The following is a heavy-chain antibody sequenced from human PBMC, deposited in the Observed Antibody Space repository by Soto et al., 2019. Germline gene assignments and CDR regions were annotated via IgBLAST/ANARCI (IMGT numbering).Heavy chain of an antibody. V-gene: IGHV3-23*01. D-gene: IGHD6-13*01. CDR3: VSWVSAHFDS. J-gene: IGHJ4*01. Sequence: PGGSLRLSCAASRFTSGYHAMNWGRQAPGNGLEWVSTISRNGENTHYADSVKGRFIISSDNSSNTVALQMNSLRVEDTAIYYCVSWVSAHFDSWGKGTLVTVSS. CDR1: RFTSGYHA. CDR2: ISRNGENT.